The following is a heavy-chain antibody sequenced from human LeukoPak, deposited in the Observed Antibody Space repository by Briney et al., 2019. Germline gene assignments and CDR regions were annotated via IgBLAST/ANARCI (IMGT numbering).Heavy chain of an antibody. V-gene: IGHV3-48*03. J-gene: IGHJ3*02. CDR3: ARGLTTVTTDVFDI. CDR1: GFTFSSYE. D-gene: IGHD4-17*01. Sequence: PGGSLRLSCAASGFTFSSYEMNWVRQAPGKGLEWVSYISSSGSTIYYADSVKGRFTISRDNAKNSLYLQMNSLRAEDTAVYYCARGLTTVTTDVFDIWGQGTMVTVSS. CDR2: ISSSGSTI.